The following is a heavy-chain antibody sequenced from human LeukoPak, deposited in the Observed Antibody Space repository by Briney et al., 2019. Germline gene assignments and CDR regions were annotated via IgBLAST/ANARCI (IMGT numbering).Heavy chain of an antibody. CDR2: SGNAGDT. Sequence: GGSLRLSCAASGFTFDVSAVNWVRQAPGKGLEWVSASGNAGDTYYADSVKGRFTISRDNSKKMLFLQMTSLRAEDTAVYYCAKKTPGNYPYDYWGQGTLVIVS. CDR1: GFTFDVSA. V-gene: IGHV3-23*01. CDR3: AKKTPGNYPYDY. D-gene: IGHD3-22*01. J-gene: IGHJ4*02.